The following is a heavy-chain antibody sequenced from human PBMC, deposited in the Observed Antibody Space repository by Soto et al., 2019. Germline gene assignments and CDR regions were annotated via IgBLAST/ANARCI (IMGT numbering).Heavy chain of an antibody. V-gene: IGHV3-7*01. Sequence: GGSLRLSCAVSGFTFSDYWMSWVRQAPGKGLEWVANIKQDGNEKYYVDSVKGRFTISRDNAKNSLYLQMNSLRAEDTAVYYCARDRVESGYPEYFQHWGQGTLVTVSS. CDR2: IKQDGNEK. CDR1: GFTFSDYW. CDR3: ARDRVESGYPEYFQH. J-gene: IGHJ1*01. D-gene: IGHD3-22*01.